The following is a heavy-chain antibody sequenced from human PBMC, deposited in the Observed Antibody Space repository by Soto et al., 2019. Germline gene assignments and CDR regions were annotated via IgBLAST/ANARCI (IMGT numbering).Heavy chain of an antibody. J-gene: IGHJ4*02. CDR3: ATYYYDSSGYYSDGY. Sequence: EVQLVESGGGLVQPGGSLRLSCAASGFTFSSYWMSWVRQAPGKGLEWVANIKQDGSEKYYVDSVKGRFTISRDNAKNSLYLQMNSLRAEDTAVYYCATYYYDSSGYYSDGYWGQGTLVTVSS. D-gene: IGHD3-22*01. V-gene: IGHV3-7*05. CDR2: IKQDGSEK. CDR1: GFTFSSYW.